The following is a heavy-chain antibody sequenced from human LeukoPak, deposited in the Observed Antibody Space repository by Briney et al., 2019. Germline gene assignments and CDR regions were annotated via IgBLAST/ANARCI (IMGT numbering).Heavy chain of an antibody. Sequence: SETLSLTCTVSGGSISSSAYYWGWIRQPPGKGLEWIGSIYYTGSTYYNPSLKTRVTISVDTSKNQFSPKLSSVTAADTAVYYCARHTALGSPLHYWGQGTLVTVSS. CDR2: IYYTGST. CDR3: ARHTALGSPLHY. D-gene: IGHD5-18*01. CDR1: GGSISSSAYY. J-gene: IGHJ4*02. V-gene: IGHV4-39*01.